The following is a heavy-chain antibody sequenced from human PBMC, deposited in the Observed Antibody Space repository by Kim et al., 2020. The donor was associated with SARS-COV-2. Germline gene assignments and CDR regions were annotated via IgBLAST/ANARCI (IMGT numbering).Heavy chain of an antibody. V-gene: IGHV4-4*02. D-gene: IGHD2-21*01. CDR2: IYHSGST. CDR3: ARDPLPPYCGGDCYPLGFDY. CDR1: GGSISSSNW. J-gene: IGHJ4*02. Sequence: SETLSLTCAVSGGSISSSNWWSWVRQPPGKGLEWIGEIYHSGSTNYNPSLKSRVTISVDKSKNQFSLKLSSVTAADTAVYYCARDPLPPYCGGDCYPLGFDYWGQGTLVTVSS.